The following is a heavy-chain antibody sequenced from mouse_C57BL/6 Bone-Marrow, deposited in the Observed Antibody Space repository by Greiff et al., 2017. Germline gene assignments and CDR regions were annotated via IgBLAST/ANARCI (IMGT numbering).Heavy chain of an antibody. CDR1: GYTFTDYE. CDR2: IDPETGGT. Sequence: VQLQQSGAELVRPGASVTLSCKASGYTFTDYEMHWVKQTPVHGLEWIGAIDPETGGTAYNQKFKGKAILTADKSSSTAYMELRSLTSEDSADYYSLLRPYYSAMDYWGQGTSVTVSS. V-gene: IGHV1-15*01. CDR3: LLRPYYSAMDY. D-gene: IGHD1-2*01. J-gene: IGHJ4*01.